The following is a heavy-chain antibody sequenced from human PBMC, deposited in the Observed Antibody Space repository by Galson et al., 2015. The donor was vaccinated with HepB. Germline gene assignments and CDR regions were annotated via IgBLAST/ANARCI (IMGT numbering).Heavy chain of an antibody. CDR3: TRDIRLKAGGRSTNGEFVY. D-gene: IGHD2-2*01. CDR2: IRSKAYGGTT. CDR1: GFTFGDYA. V-gene: IGHV3-49*03. Sequence: SLRLSCAASGFTFGDYAMSWFRQAPGKGLEWVGFIRSKAYGGTTEYAASVKGRFTISRDDSKSIAYLQMNSLKTEDTAVYYCTRDIRLKAGGRSTNGEFVYWGQGTLVTVSS. J-gene: IGHJ4*02.